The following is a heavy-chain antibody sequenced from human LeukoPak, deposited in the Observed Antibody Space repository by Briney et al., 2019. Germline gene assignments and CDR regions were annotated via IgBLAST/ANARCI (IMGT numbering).Heavy chain of an antibody. D-gene: IGHD2-2*01. Sequence: GGSLRLSCAASGFTFSSYGMHWVRQAPGKGLEWVAFIRYDGSNTYYADSVKGRFTISRDTSKSTLYLQMNSLRAEDTAVYYCIPRSGIVVVPADSYNWFDAWGQGTLVTVSS. CDR3: IPRSGIVVVPADSYNWFDA. CDR1: GFTFSSYG. V-gene: IGHV3-30*02. J-gene: IGHJ5*02. CDR2: IRYDGSNT.